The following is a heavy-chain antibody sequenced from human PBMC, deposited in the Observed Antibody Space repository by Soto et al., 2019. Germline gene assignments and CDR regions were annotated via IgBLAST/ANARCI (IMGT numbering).Heavy chain of an antibody. CDR3: ARDQGVVVVAAAIDAFDI. CDR1: GYTFTSYG. J-gene: IGHJ3*02. D-gene: IGHD2-15*01. V-gene: IGHV1-18*01. CDR2: ISAYNGNT. Sequence: QVQLVQSGAEVKKPGASVKVSCKASGYTFTSYGISWVRQAPGQGLEWMGWISAYNGNTNYAQKLQGRVTMTTDTSTSTAYRELRSLRSDDTAVYYCARDQGVVVVAAAIDAFDIWGQGTMVTVSS.